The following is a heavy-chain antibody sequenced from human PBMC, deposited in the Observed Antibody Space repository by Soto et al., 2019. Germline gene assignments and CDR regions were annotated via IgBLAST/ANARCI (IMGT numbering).Heavy chain of an antibody. J-gene: IGHJ4*02. Sequence: EVQLVESGGGLVQPGGSLRLSCAASGFTVSGNYMSWVRQAPGKGLEWVSAIYSVGSTYYADSVKGRFTISRDNSKNKLYLQMNSLRAEDTAVYYCASAVTHERYFDYWGQGTLVTVSS. CDR3: ASAVTHERYFDY. CDR1: GFTVSGNY. CDR2: IYSVGST. V-gene: IGHV3-66*01. D-gene: IGHD4-17*01.